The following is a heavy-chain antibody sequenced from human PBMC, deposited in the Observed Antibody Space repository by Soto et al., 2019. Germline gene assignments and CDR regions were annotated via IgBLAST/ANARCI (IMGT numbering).Heavy chain of an antibody. Sequence: PSETLSLTCTVSGGSISSSSYYWGWIRQPPGKGLEWIGSIYYSGSTYYNPSLKSRVTISVDTSKNQFSLKLSSVTAADTAVYYCARLSSSFELGFDPWGQGTLVTVSS. CDR3: ARLSSSFELGFDP. D-gene: IGHD6-6*01. J-gene: IGHJ5*02. CDR1: GGSISSSSYY. CDR2: IYYSGST. V-gene: IGHV4-39*01.